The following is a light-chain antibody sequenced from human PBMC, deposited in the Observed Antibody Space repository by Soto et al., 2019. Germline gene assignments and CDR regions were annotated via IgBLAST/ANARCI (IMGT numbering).Light chain of an antibody. V-gene: IGLV2-11*01. CDR3: CSXXXXXXXX. CDR1: SSDVGGYNY. J-gene: IGLJ1*01. Sequence: QSALTQPRSVSGSPGQSVTISCTGTSSDVGGYNYVSWYQQHPGKAPKLMIYDVSKRPSGVPDRFSGSKSGNTASLTISGLQAEXXADYYCCSXXXXXXXXFGTGTKVTV. CDR2: DVS.